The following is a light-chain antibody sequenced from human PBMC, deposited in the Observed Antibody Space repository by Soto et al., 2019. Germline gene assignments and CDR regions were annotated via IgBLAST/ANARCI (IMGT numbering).Light chain of an antibody. CDR2: KAS. J-gene: IGKJ5*01. CDR3: HQRQYWPPIT. CDR1: QSISTW. Sequence: DIQMTQSPSTLPASVGDRVTITCRANQSISTWLAWYQQKPGKAPNLLIYKASRLETGVPSRFSGSGSGTDFTLTVSRLEHEDFAVYYCHQRQYWPPITFGQGTRLEIK. V-gene: IGKV1-5*03.